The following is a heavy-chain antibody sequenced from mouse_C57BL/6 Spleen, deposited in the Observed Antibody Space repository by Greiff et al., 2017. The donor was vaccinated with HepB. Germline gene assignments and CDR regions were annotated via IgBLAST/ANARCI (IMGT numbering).Heavy chain of an antibody. CDR1: GFTFSDYY. J-gene: IGHJ3*01. CDR2: INYDGSST. V-gene: IGHV5-16*01. CDR3: ARADGYDGFAY. D-gene: IGHD2-2*01. Sequence: EVQLQQSEGGLVQPGSSMKLSCTASGFTFSDYYMAWVRQVPEKGLEWVANINYDGSSTYYLDSLKSRFIISRDNAKNILYLQMSSLKSEDTATYYCARADGYDGFAYWGQGTLVTVSA.